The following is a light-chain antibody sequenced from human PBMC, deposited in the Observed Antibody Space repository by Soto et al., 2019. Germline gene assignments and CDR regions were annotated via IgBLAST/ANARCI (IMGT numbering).Light chain of an antibody. CDR1: QSISSSY. J-gene: IGKJ2*01. CDR3: QQYGSSSYT. Sequence: IVLTQSPGTLSLSPGERATLSCRASQSISSSYLAWYQQKPGQAPRLLIYAASSRATGIPDRFSGSVSGTDFTLTISRLEPEDFAVYYCQQYGSSSYTFGQGNQLEIK. CDR2: AAS. V-gene: IGKV3-20*01.